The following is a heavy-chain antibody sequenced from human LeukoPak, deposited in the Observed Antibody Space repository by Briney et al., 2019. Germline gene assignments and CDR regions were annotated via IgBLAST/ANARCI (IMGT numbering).Heavy chain of an antibody. Sequence: GGSLRLSCAASGFTFSSYGMHWVRQAPGKGLEWVAFIRYDGSNKYYADSVKGRFTISRDNSKNTLYLQMNSLRAEDTAVYYCAKVALPRPGYYYYYYMDVWGKGTTVTVSS. D-gene: IGHD6-6*01. V-gene: IGHV3-30*02. J-gene: IGHJ6*03. CDR2: IRYDGSNK. CDR3: AKVALPRPGYYYYYYMDV. CDR1: GFTFSSYG.